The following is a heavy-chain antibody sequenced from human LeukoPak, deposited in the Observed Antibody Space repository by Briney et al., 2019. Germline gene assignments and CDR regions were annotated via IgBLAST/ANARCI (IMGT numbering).Heavy chain of an antibody. CDR1: GFTFSSYW. Sequence: GGSLRLSCAASGFTFSSYWMHWVRQAPGKGLVWVSRINSDGSSTSYADSVKGRFTISRDNAKNTLYLQMNSLRAEDTAVYYCARAGQFDCFDYWGQGTLVTVSS. D-gene: IGHD1-14*01. CDR2: INSDGSST. CDR3: ARAGQFDCFDY. V-gene: IGHV3-74*01. J-gene: IGHJ4*02.